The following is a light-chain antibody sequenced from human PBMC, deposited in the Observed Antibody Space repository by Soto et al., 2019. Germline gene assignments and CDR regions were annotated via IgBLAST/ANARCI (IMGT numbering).Light chain of an antibody. Sequence: DIQMTQSPSSLSASVGDRVTITCRASQSISSYLNWYQQKPGKAPKLLIYAASSLQSGVPSRFSGSGSGTDFTLTISSLQPEDFATYYCQQSYSNTFDPGTKVDIK. V-gene: IGKV1-39*01. CDR1: QSISSY. CDR2: AAS. J-gene: IGKJ3*01. CDR3: QQSYSNT.